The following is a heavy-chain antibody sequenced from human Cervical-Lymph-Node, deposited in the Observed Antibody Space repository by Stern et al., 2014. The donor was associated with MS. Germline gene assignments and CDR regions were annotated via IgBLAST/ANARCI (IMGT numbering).Heavy chain of an antibody. Sequence: QVQLVQSGAEVKSPGSSVKISCKASGGSLSSNPVSWVRQAPGQGLEWMGGIIPNFDSPNYSQKFGGRLTIIADKSTSTTYMELSSLRSEDTAIYYCARDGILQTVDAFDLWGQGTMVTVSS. J-gene: IGHJ3*01. V-gene: IGHV1-69*06. CDR2: IIPNFDSP. D-gene: IGHD2-21*01. CDR1: GGSLSSNP. CDR3: ARDGILQTVDAFDL.